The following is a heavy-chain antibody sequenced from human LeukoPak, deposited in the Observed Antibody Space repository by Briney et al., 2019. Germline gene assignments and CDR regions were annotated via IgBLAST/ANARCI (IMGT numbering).Heavy chain of an antibody. V-gene: IGHV3-9*01. CDR2: ISWNSGSI. J-gene: IGHJ4*02. CDR1: GFTFDDYA. Sequence: GRSLRLSCAASGFTFDDYAMHWVRQAPGKGLEWVSGISWNSGSIGYADSVKGRFTISRDNAKNSLYLQMNSLRAEDTALYYCAKRSGYSYGSIDYWGQGTLVTVSS. CDR3: AKRSGYSYGSIDY. D-gene: IGHD5-18*01.